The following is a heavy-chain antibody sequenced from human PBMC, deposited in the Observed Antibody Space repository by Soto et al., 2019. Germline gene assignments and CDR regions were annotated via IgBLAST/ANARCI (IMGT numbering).Heavy chain of an antibody. V-gene: IGHV3-23*01. CDR1: GFTSGGLG. CDR3: AKDLEVATSEWLYATRYYYYGMDV. J-gene: IGHJ6*02. D-gene: IGHD5-12*01. CDR2: ISGSGSST. Sequence: RLRWGALGFTSGGLGIRWVRQNPGKGLEWVSAISGSGSSTYYADSVKGRFTIARDNSKNTLYLQMNSLRAEDTAVYNCAKDLEVATSEWLYATRYYYYGMDVWGQRTTVTVSS.